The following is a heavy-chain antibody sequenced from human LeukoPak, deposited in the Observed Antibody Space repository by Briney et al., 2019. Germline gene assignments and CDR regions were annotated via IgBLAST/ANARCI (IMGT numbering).Heavy chain of an antibody. V-gene: IGHV3-23*01. Sequence: TGGSLRLSCAASGFTFSSYAMSWVRQAPGKGLEWVSAISGSGGSTYYADSVKGRFTISRDNSKNTLYLQMNSLRAEDTAVYYCAKGGYGGNAPGYWGQGTLVTVSS. D-gene: IGHD4-23*01. J-gene: IGHJ4*02. CDR3: AKGGYGGNAPGY. CDR2: ISGSGGST. CDR1: GFTFSSYA.